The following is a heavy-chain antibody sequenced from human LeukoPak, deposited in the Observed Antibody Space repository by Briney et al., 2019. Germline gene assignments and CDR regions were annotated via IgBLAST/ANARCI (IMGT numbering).Heavy chain of an antibody. CDR3: ARDKKVSAFPRYANY. Sequence: GGSLRLSCVASGFTFSSYAMSWVRQAPGKGLEWVSAISGSGGSTYYADSVKGRFTISRDNSKNTLYLQMNSLRAEDTAVYYCARDKKVSAFPRYANYWGQGTLVTVSS. D-gene: IGHD3-16*01. CDR2: ISGSGGST. CDR1: GFTFSSYA. J-gene: IGHJ4*02. V-gene: IGHV3-23*01.